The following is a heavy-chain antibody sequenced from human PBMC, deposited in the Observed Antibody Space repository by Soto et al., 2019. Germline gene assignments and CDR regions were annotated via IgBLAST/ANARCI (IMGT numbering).Heavy chain of an antibody. CDR1: GFTFSSYD. Sequence: EVQLVESGGGLVQPGGSLRLSCAASGFTFSSYDMHWVRQATGKGLEWVSAIGTAGDTYYPGSVKGRFTISRENAKNSLYLQMNSLRAGDTAVYYCARVLRRRGAFDIWGQGTMVTVSS. V-gene: IGHV3-13*01. D-gene: IGHD3-10*01. CDR2: IGTAGDT. J-gene: IGHJ3*02. CDR3: ARVLRRRGAFDI.